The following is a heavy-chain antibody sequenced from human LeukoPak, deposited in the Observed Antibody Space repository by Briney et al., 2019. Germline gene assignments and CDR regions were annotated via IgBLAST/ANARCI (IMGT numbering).Heavy chain of an antibody. Sequence: ASVKVSCTASGGTFSSYAISWVRQAPGQGLEWMGGIIPIFGTANYAQKFQGRVTITADESTSTAYMELSSLRSEDTAVYYCARGGDGYNFNDAFDIWGQGTMVTVSS. J-gene: IGHJ3*02. D-gene: IGHD5-24*01. CDR2: IIPIFGTA. V-gene: IGHV1-69*13. CDR3: ARGGDGYNFNDAFDI. CDR1: GGTFSSYA.